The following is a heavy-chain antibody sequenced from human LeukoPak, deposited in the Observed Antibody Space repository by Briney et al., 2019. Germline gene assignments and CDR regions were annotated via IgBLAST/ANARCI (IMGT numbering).Heavy chain of an antibody. CDR1: GFTFSDHY. CDR3: ARARIAVAGKDYYYGMDV. J-gene: IGHJ6*02. Sequence: GSLRLSCVASGFTFSDHYMDWVRQPPGKGLEWIGSIYYSGSTYYNPSLKSRVTISVDTSKNQFSLKLSSVTAADTAVYYCARARIAVAGKDYYYGMDVWGQGTTVTVSS. D-gene: IGHD6-19*01. V-gene: IGHV4-38-2*01. CDR2: IYYSGST.